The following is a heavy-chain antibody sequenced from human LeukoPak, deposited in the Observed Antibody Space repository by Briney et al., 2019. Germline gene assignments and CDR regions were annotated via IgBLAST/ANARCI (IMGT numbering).Heavy chain of an antibody. Sequence: PSETLSLTCTLSGGSISRFFWTWIRRPPGMGLEWIGYSSDSGNTNYHPSLKSRVTILVDTSKKQISLKLTSVTTADTAVYYCARGGVPHTLGYWGQATLVTVSS. CDR3: ARGGVPHTLGY. D-gene: IGHD2-8*02. J-gene: IGHJ4*02. CDR2: SSDSGNT. CDR1: GGSISRFF. V-gene: IGHV4-59*01.